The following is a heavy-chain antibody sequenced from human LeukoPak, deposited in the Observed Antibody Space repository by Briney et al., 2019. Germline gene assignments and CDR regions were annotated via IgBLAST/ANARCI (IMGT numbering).Heavy chain of an antibody. J-gene: IGHJ4*02. CDR3: AKDQGRIAAGFSDY. D-gene: IGHD6-13*01. Sequence: GGSLRLSCAASGFTFSSYAMSWVRQAPGKGLEWVSAISGSGGRTYHVDSVKGRFTISKDNSKNTLYLQMNSLRAEDTTVYYCAKDQGRIAAGFSDYWGQGTLVTVSS. V-gene: IGHV3-23*01. CDR2: ISGSGGRT. CDR1: GFTFSSYA.